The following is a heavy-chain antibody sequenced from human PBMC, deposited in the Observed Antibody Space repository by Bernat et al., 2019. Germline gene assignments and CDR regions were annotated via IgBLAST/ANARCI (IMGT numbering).Heavy chain of an antibody. V-gene: IGHV3-30-3*01. Sequence: QVQLVESGGGVVQPGRSLRLSCAASGFTLIPYALYWVRQAPGKGLEWVAALSHDGSKKYYTDSVKGRFTISRDTSKNTLFLQMNSLRAEDTAVYYWAGVPNGIDVWGQGTTVTFSS. CDR3: AGVPNGIDV. CDR2: LSHDGSKK. J-gene: IGHJ6*02. CDR1: GFTLIPYA.